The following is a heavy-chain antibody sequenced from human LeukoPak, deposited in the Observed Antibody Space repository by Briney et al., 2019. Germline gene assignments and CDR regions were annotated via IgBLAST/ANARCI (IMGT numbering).Heavy chain of an antibody. Sequence: ASVKVSCKASGYTFTGYYMHWVRQAPGQGLEWMGWINPNSGGTNYAQKSQGRVTMTRDTSISTAYMELSRLRSDDTAVYYCATCSSTSCYPYYYGMDVWGQGTTVTVSS. D-gene: IGHD2-2*01. CDR1: GYTFTGYY. V-gene: IGHV1-2*02. CDR3: ATCSSTSCYPYYYGMDV. J-gene: IGHJ6*02. CDR2: INPNSGGT.